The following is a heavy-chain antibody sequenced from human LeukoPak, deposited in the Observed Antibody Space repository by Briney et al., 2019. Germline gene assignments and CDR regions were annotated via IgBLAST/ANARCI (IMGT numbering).Heavy chain of an antibody. D-gene: IGHD6-13*01. CDR1: GGSISSYY. V-gene: IGHV4-59*12. CDR3: ARRAGRQVVPWFGP. J-gene: IGHJ5*02. CDR2: IYYSGST. Sequence: SETLSLTCTASGGSISSYYWSWIRQPPGKGLEWIGYIYYSGSTNYNPSLKSRVTISVDTSKNQFNLKLSSVSAADTAVYYCARRAGRQVVPWFGPWGEGTLVTVSS.